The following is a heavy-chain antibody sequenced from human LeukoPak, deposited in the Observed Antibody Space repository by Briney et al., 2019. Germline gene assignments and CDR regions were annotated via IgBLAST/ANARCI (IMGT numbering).Heavy chain of an antibody. CDR3: TTDLGTYYHGSQRLIPIDY. CDR1: GFTFTNAW. J-gene: IGHJ4*02. CDR2: IKSKTDGETT. V-gene: IGHV3-15*01. D-gene: IGHD3-10*01. Sequence: GGSLRLSCVDSGFTFTNAWMSWVRQAPGKGLEWIGRIKSKTDGETTNYAEPVRGRFTISRDDSKSAVYLQMNSLKIEDAAVYYCTTDLGTYYHGSQRLIPIDYWGQGTLVTVSS.